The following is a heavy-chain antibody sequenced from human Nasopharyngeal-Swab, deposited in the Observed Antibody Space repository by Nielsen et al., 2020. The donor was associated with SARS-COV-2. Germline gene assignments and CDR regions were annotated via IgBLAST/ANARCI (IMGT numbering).Heavy chain of an antibody. Sequence: ASVKVSCKASGYTFPSYYMHWVRPAPGQGLEWMGIINPSGGSTSYAQKFQGRVTMTRDTSTSTVYMELSSLRSEDTAVYYCARDSLEGSSSSWYWFDPWGQGTLVTVSS. V-gene: IGHV1-46*01. CDR1: GYTFPSYY. CDR3: ARDSLEGSSSSWYWFDP. CDR2: INPSGGST. J-gene: IGHJ5*02. D-gene: IGHD6-13*01.